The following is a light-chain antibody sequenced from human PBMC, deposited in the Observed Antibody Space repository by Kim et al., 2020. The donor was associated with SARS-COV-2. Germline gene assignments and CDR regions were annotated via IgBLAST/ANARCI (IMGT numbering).Light chain of an antibody. V-gene: IGLV3-21*04. CDR2: YDG. J-gene: IGLJ2*01. CDR3: QVWDSDSDHAV. CDR1: DVGSKS. Sequence: GKTGVISWGRNDVGSKSVRWYQQRPGQAPVLIIYYDGDRPSGIPERFSGSNSANTATLTISRVEAGDEADYYCQVWDSDSDHAVFGGGTQLTVL.